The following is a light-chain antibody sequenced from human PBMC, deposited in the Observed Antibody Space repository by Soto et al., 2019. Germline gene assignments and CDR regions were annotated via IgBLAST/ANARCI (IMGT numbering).Light chain of an antibody. CDR3: QQSSSGPVT. CDR1: QSISNF. CDR2: AAS. V-gene: IGKV1-39*01. Sequence: DLQMTQSPSSLSASVGDRVTITCRASQSISNFLNWYQQRPGKAPKLLIYAASSLQSGVPSRFTGSGSGTDFTLTISSLQPEDFATYYCQQSSSGPVTFGPGTRVDI. J-gene: IGKJ3*01.